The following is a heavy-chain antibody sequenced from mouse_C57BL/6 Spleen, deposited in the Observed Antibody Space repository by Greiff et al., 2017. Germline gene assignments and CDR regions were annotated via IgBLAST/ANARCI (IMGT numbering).Heavy chain of an antibody. D-gene: IGHD2-2*01. CDR1: GYTFTDYN. V-gene: IGHV1-22*01. J-gene: IGHJ1*03. Sequence: EVQLQQSGPELVKPGASVKMSCKASGYTFTDYNMHWVKQSHGKSLEWIGYINPNNGGTSYNQKFKGKATLTVNKSSSTAYMELRSLTSEDSAVXYCARLYGYDRYFDVWGTGTTVTVSS. CDR2: INPNNGGT. CDR3: ARLYGYDRYFDV.